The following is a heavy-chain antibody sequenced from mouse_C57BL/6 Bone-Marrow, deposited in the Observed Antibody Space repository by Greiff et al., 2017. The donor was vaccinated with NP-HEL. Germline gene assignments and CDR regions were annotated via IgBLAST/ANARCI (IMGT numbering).Heavy chain of an antibody. J-gene: IGHJ3*01. D-gene: IGHD2-1*01. Sequence: EVKLVESGGGLVKPGGSLKLSCAASGFTFSDYGMHWVRQAPEKGLEWVAYISSGSSTIYYADTVKGRFTISRDNAKNTLFLQMTSLRSEDTAMYYCAIYYAYWGQGTLVTVSA. CDR3: AIYYAY. V-gene: IGHV5-17*01. CDR2: ISSGSSTI. CDR1: GFTFSDYG.